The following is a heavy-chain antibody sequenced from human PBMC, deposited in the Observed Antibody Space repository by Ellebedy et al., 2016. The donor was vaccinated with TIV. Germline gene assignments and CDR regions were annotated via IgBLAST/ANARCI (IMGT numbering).Heavy chain of an antibody. CDR2: ISAYNGNT. J-gene: IGHJ4*02. D-gene: IGHD3-22*01. CDR1: GVTFSRYA. CDR3: ARRAGYYDPLDY. V-gene: IGHV1-18*01. Sequence: AASVKVSCKASGVTFSRYAVSWVRQAPGQGLEWMGWISAYNGNTKYAQKLQGRVTMTTDTSTSTAYMELSSLRSDDTAVYYCARRAGYYDPLDYWGQGTLVTVSS.